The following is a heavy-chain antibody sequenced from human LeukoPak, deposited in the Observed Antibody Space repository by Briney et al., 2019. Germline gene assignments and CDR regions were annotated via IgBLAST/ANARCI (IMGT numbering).Heavy chain of an antibody. V-gene: IGHV3-30*03. J-gene: IGHJ4*02. CDR2: ISYDGSNK. CDR3: ARDPYSSSWPRLFDC. D-gene: IGHD6-13*01. Sequence: PGRSLRLSCAASGFTFSSYGMHWVRQAPGKGLEWVAVISYDGSNKYYADSVKGRFTISRDNSKNTLYLQMNSLRAEDTAVYYCARDPYSSSWPRLFDCWGQGTLVTVSS. CDR1: GFTFSSYG.